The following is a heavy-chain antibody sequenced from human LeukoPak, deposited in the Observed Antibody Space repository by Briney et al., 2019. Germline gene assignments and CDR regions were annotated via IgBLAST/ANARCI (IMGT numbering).Heavy chain of an antibody. V-gene: IGHV5-51*01. CDR1: GYSFTSYW. Sequence: GASLKISCKGSGYSFTSYWIGWVRQMPGKGLEWMGIIYPGDSDTRYSPSFQGQVTISADKSISTAYLQWSSLKVSDTAMYYCARVVAATSFDYWGQGTLVTVSS. CDR3: ARVVAATSFDY. D-gene: IGHD2-15*01. CDR2: IYPGDSDT. J-gene: IGHJ4*02.